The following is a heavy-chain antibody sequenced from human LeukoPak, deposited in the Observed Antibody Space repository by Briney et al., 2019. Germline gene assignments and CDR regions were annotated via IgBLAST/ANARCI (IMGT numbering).Heavy chain of an antibody. Sequence: PGGSLRLSCAASGFTFSSYAMSWVRQAPGKGLEWVSAISGSGGSTYYADSVKGRFTISRDNSKNTLYLQMNSLRAEDTAVYYCAKDGTYCGGDCYPNWYFDLWGRGTLVTFSS. CDR3: AKDGTYCGGDCYPNWYFDL. CDR2: ISGSGGST. D-gene: IGHD2-21*02. V-gene: IGHV3-23*01. J-gene: IGHJ2*01. CDR1: GFTFSSYA.